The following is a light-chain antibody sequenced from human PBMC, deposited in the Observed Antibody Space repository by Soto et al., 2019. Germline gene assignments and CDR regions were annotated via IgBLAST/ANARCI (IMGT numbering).Light chain of an antibody. J-gene: IGKJ1*01. CDR1: QSVSSSY. Sequence: EIVLTQSPGTLSLSPGERATLSCRASQSVSSSYLAWYQQKPGQAPRLLIYGASSRATGIPDRFSGSGSGTDFTLTISRLEPEDFAVYYCQQYGSSPTWTCGQGTMVEIK. CDR2: GAS. CDR3: QQYGSSPTWT. V-gene: IGKV3-20*01.